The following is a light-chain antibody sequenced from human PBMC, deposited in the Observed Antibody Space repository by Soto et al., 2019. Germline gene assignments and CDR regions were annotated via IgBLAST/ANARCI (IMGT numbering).Light chain of an antibody. CDR3: QQYINWT. CDR1: QNIRSD. CDR2: GAS. Sequence: IVMTQSPATLSVSPGERVTLSCRASQNIRSDLAWYQQKPGQAPRLLRYGASIRATGVPARFSGSGSGTDFTLTISSLQSEDLALYYCQQYINWTFGQGTKVEIK. J-gene: IGKJ1*01. V-gene: IGKV3-15*01.